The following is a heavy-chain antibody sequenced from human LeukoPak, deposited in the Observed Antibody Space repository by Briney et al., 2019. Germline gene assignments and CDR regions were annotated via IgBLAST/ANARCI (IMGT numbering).Heavy chain of an antibody. CDR1: GFTFGDHI. CDR2: VSGSGSTV. V-gene: IGHV3-48*01. CDR3: ARDLELGTFDY. J-gene: IGHJ4*02. Sequence: GGSLRLSCAASGFTFGDHIMNWVRQLPGKRLEWVAYVSGSGSTVYYADSVKGRFTVSRDNGKSSLYLQMNSLRAEDTAVYYCARDLELGTFDYWGQGTLVTVSS. D-gene: IGHD7-27*01.